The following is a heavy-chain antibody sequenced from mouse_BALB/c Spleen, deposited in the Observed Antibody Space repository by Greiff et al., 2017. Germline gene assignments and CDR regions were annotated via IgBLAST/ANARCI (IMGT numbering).Heavy chain of an antibody. CDR3: TREVRRDWYFDV. J-gene: IGHJ1*01. Sequence: EVQLHQSGTVLARPGASVKMSCKASGYTFTSYWMHWVKQRPGQGLEWIGAIYPGNSDTSYNQKFKGKAKLTAVTSTSTAYMELSSLTNEDSAVYYCTREVRRDWYFDVWGAGTTVTVSS. D-gene: IGHD2-14*01. CDR2: IYPGNSDT. V-gene: IGHV1-5*01. CDR1: GYTFTSYW.